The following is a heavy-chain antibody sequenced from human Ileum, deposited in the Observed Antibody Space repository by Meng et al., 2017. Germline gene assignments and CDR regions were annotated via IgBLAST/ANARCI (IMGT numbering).Heavy chain of an antibody. D-gene: IGHD2-21*01. V-gene: IGHV4-4*02. Sequence: LHGAGPVLGHPSGTLALTCVCPGDFISSRDWWSWFRQPPGKGMEWIGEISQESGRTNYNPSLNSRVTISLDKSKNQFSLNLNSVTAADTAVYYCVRNEGYSLGDWGQGTLVTVSS. J-gene: IGHJ4*02. CDR2: ISQESGRT. CDR3: VRNEGYSLGD. CDR1: GDFISSRDW.